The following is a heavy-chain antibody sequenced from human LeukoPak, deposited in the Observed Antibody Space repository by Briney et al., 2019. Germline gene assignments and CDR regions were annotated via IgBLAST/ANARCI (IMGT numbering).Heavy chain of an antibody. D-gene: IGHD3-10*01. V-gene: IGHV3-48*03. Sequence: GGSLRLSCAASGFTFSSYEMNWVRQAPGKGLEWVSYISSSGSTIYYADPVKGRFTISRDNAKNSLYLQMNSLRAEDTAVYYCARDASYYYGSGIGFDYWGQGTLVTVSS. CDR3: ARDASYYYGSGIGFDY. J-gene: IGHJ4*02. CDR1: GFTFSSYE. CDR2: ISSSGSTI.